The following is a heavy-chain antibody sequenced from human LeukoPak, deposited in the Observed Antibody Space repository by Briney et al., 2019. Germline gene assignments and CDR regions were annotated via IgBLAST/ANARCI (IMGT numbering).Heavy chain of an antibody. CDR1: GYTFTGYY. V-gene: IGHV1-2*02. CDR3: ARESLSGYCLDY. Sequence: ASVKVSCKASGYTFTGYYMHWVRQAPGQGLEWMGWINPNSGGTNYAQKFQGRVTMTRDTSISTAYMELSRLRSDDTAVYYCARESLSGYCLDYWGQGTLVTVSS. J-gene: IGHJ4*02. CDR2: INPNSGGT. D-gene: IGHD3-22*01.